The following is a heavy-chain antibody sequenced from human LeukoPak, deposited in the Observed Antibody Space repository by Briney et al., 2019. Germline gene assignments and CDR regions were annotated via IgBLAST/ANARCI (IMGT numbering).Heavy chain of an antibody. Sequence: GGSLRLSCAASGFTFSSYAMSWVRQAPGKGLEWVSAISGSGGGTYYADSVKGRFTISRDNSKNTLYLQMNSLRAEDTAVYYCAKDPITVRYFDWLLPFDYWGQGTLVTVSS. J-gene: IGHJ4*02. D-gene: IGHD3-9*01. V-gene: IGHV3-23*01. CDR3: AKDPITVRYFDWLLPFDY. CDR2: ISGSGGGT. CDR1: GFTFSSYA.